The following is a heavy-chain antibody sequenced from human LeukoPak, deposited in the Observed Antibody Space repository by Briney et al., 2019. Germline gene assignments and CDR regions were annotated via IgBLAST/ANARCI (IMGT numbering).Heavy chain of an antibody. CDR2: ISGGGGST. CDR3: AKGGYGDYVMYYFDY. CDR1: GFTFSSYA. J-gene: IGHJ4*02. V-gene: IGHV3-23*01. D-gene: IGHD4-17*01. Sequence: GGSLRLSCAASGFTFSSYAMSWVRQAPGKGLEWVSTISGGGGSTYYADSVKGRFIISRDNSKDTLYLQMNSLRAEDTAVYYCAKGGYGDYVMYYFDYWGQGTLVTVSS.